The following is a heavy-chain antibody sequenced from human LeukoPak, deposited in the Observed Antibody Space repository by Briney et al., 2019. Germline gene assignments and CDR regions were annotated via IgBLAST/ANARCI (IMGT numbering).Heavy chain of an antibody. J-gene: IGHJ4*02. CDR2: INPNSGGT. CDR3: ARVTFGGVIAPIYYFDY. V-gene: IGHV1-2*02. Sequence: ASVKVSCKASGYTFTGYYMHWVRQAPGQGLEWMGWINPNSGGTNYAQKFQGRVTMTRDTSISTAYMELSRLRSDDTAVYYCARVTFGGVIAPIYYFDYWGQGTLVTVSS. CDR1: GYTFTGYY. D-gene: IGHD3-16*02.